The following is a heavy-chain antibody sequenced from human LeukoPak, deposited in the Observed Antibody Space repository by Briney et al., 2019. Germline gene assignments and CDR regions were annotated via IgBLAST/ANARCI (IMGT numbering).Heavy chain of an antibody. J-gene: IGHJ4*02. CDR1: GFTFSSYS. CDR3: ARLGYDSSGYYFDY. Sequence: GGSLRLSCAASGFTFSSYSMNWVRQDPGKGLEWVSSISSSSSYIYYADSVKGRFTISRDNAKNSLYLQMNSLRAEDTAVYYCARLGYDSSGYYFDYWGQGTLVTVSS. V-gene: IGHV3-21*01. CDR2: ISSSSSYI. D-gene: IGHD3-22*01.